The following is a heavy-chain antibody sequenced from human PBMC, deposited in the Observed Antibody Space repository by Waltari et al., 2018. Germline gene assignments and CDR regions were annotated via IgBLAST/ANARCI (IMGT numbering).Heavy chain of an antibody. CDR2: IIPIFGTA. Sequence: QVQLVQSGAEVKKPGSSVKVSCKASGGTFSRYAISWVLQAPGQGLEWMGGIIPIFGTANYAKNFQGRVTITADESTSTAYMELSSLRSEDTAVYYCARGCTPSAIRYYGMDVWGQGTTVTVSS. D-gene: IGHD2-21*01. CDR1: GGTFSRYA. J-gene: IGHJ6*02. V-gene: IGHV1-69*01. CDR3: ARGCTPSAIRYYGMDV.